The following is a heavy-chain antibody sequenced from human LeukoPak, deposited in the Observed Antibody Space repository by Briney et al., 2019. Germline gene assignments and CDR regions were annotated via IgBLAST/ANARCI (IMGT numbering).Heavy chain of an antibody. CDR3: ARQGAFNY. CDR1: GGSISSSSYY. CDR2: IYYSGST. V-gene: IGHV4-39*01. D-gene: IGHD3-16*01. J-gene: IGHJ4*02. Sequence: SETLSLTCTVSGGSISSSSYYWDWIRQPPGKGLEWIGSIYYSGSTYYNPSLKSRVTISVDTSKNQFSLKLSSVTAADTAVYYCARQGAFNYWGQGTLVTVSS.